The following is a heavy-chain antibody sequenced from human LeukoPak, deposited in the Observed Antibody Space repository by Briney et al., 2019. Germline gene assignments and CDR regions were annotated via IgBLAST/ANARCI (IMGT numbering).Heavy chain of an antibody. CDR1: GGSISRYY. CDR3: ARPDWNYGQDSPFDI. CDR2: ISDNGST. Sequence: SETLSLTCTVSGGSISRYYWSWIRQPPGKDLEWIGHISDNGSTNYNPSLKSRVTISVDTSKSQFSLKLTSVTAADTAVYYCARPDWNYGQDSPFDIWGQGTMVTVSS. J-gene: IGHJ3*02. D-gene: IGHD1-7*01. V-gene: IGHV4-59*12.